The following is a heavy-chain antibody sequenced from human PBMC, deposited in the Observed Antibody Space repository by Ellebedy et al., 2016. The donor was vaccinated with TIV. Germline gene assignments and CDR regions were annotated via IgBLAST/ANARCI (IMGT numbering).Heavy chain of an antibody. V-gene: IGHV3-7*01. J-gene: IGHJ6*02. Sequence: GESLKISXAASGFTFSSYWMSWVRQAPGKGLEWVANIKQDGSEKYYVDSVKGRFTISRDNAKNSLYLQMNSLRAEDTAVYYCARAPLRIVVVPAAVVAYYYYYGMDVWGQGTTVTVSS. D-gene: IGHD2-2*01. CDR1: GFTFSSYW. CDR3: ARAPLRIVVVPAAVVAYYYYYGMDV. CDR2: IKQDGSEK.